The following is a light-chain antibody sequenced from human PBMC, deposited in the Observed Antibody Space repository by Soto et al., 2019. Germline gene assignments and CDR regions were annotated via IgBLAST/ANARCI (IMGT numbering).Light chain of an antibody. Sequence: DFQMTQSPSSLSASVGDRVTITCRASQGIGDDLGWYQQRPGEAPKRLIYGASILASGVPSRFSGSGSGTEFTLTISGLQPEDFATYFWLEHNTYPFTFGGGTKVEI. V-gene: IGKV1-17*01. CDR2: GAS. CDR1: QGIGDD. J-gene: IGKJ4*01. CDR3: LEHNTYPFT.